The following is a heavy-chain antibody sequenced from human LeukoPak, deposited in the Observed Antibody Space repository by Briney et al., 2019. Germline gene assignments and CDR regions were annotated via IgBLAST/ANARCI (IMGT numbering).Heavy chain of an antibody. CDR1: GFIFSRYG. V-gene: IGHV3-30*02. CDR3: AKDLAPVATYYYYMDV. CDR2: IRYDEKSK. Sequence: GGFLRLSCAASGFIFSRYGMHWVRQAAGKGLEWVAFIRYDEKSKFYADSVKGRFTISRDNSKNTVYLEVDSLRVEDTAVYYCAKDLAPVATYYYYMDVWGKGTTVTVSS. J-gene: IGHJ6*03.